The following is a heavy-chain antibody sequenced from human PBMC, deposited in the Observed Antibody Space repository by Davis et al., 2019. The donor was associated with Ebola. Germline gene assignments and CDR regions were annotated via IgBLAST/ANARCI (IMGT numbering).Heavy chain of an antibody. D-gene: IGHD2-15*01. CDR2: INPNSGGT. CDR1: GYTFTGYY. V-gene: IGHV1-2*04. CDR3: ARAVVVVAATPDWFDP. J-gene: IGHJ5*02. Sequence: ASVKVSCKASGYTFTGYYMHWVRQAPGQGLEWMGWINPNSGGTNYAQKFQGWVTMTRDTSISTAYMELSRLRSDDTAVYYCARAVVVVAATPDWFDPWGQGTLVTVSS.